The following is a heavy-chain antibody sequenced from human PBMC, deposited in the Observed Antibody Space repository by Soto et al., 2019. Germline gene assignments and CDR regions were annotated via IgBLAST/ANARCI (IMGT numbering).Heavy chain of an antibody. CDR2: ISYDGSNK. D-gene: IGHD3-22*01. Sequence: QVQLVESGGGVVQPGRSLRLSCAASGFTFSSYAMHWVRQAPGKGLEWVAVISYDGSNKYYADSVKGRFTISRDNSKNTLYLQMNSLRAEDTAVYYCAREKTDSSGYYLGGSSFDYWGQGTLVTVSS. V-gene: IGHV3-30-3*01. CDR3: AREKTDSSGYYLGGSSFDY. J-gene: IGHJ4*02. CDR1: GFTFSSYA.